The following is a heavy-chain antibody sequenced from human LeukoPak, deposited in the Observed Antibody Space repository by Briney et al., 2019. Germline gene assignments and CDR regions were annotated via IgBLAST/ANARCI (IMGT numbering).Heavy chain of an antibody. V-gene: IGHV3-30*18. D-gene: IGHD2-15*01. CDR2: ISYEGSNI. CDR3: AKRGFCSGGSCYSFHFDY. CDR1: GFTFNSHG. Sequence: GGSLRLSCTASGFTFNSHGMHWVRQAPGKGLEWVALISYEGSNIKYADSVKGRFTISRDNSKNTLYLQMNSLRAEDTALYYCAKRGFCSGGSCYSFHFDYWGQGTLATVSS. J-gene: IGHJ4*02.